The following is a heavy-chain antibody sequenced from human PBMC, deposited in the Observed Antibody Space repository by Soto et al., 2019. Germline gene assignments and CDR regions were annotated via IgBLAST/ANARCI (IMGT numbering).Heavy chain of an antibody. D-gene: IGHD2-15*01. CDR1: RDSLGRHL. Sequence: SETLSLASAVQRDSLGRHLCSCALHPPKKKIEWIGYIHYSGSTNYNPSSKTQVPISVETPKNQSSLKLTSVTAADPAVNYCDKGVALIALCGRGTLVTGSS. CDR3: DKGVALIAL. J-gene: IGHJ4*02. V-gene: IGHV4-59*11. CDR2: IHYSGST.